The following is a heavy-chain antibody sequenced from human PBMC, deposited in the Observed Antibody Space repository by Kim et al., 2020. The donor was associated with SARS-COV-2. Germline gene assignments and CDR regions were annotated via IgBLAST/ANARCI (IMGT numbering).Heavy chain of an antibody. V-gene: IGHV4-31*02. Sequence: YYNPTLTSRVTISVDTSKNQFSLKLSSVTAADTAVYYCAREGESYGMDVWGQGTTVTVSS. CDR3: AREGESYGMDV. J-gene: IGHJ6*02. D-gene: IGHD3-10*01.